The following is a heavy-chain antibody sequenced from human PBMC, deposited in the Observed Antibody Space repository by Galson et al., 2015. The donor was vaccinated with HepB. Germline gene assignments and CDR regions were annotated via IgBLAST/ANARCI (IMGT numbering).Heavy chain of an antibody. V-gene: IGHV1-24*01. Sequence: SVKVSCKVSGYTLTELSMHWVRQAPGKGLEWMGGFDPEDGETIYAQKFQGRVTMTEDTSTDTAYMELSSLRSEDTAVYYCATVPIVPAAMGKNWFDPWGQGTLVTVSS. D-gene: IGHD2-2*01. CDR2: FDPEDGET. CDR1: GYTLTELS. CDR3: ATVPIVPAAMGKNWFDP. J-gene: IGHJ5*02.